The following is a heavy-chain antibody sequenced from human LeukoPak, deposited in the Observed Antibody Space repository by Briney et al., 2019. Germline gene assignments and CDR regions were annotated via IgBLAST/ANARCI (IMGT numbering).Heavy chain of an antibody. J-gene: IGHJ4*02. CDR3: AKDLPNLRFGY. CDR2: ISSSSSYI. CDR1: GFTFSSYS. V-gene: IGHV3-21*01. Sequence: GGSLRLSCAASGFTFSSYSMTWVRQAPGKGLEWVSSISSSSSYIYYADSVKGRFTISRDNAKNSLYLQMNSLRAEDTAVYYCAKDLPNLRFGYWGQGTLVTVSS. D-gene: IGHD3-3*01.